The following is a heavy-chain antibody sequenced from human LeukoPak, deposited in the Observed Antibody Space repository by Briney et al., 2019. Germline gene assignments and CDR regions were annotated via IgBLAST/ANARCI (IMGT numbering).Heavy chain of an antibody. CDR1: GFTFSSYG. V-gene: IGHV3-30*03. D-gene: IGHD1-26*01. CDR3: ATRHSGSYFDDAFDI. J-gene: IGHJ3*02. Sequence: PGGSLRLSCAASGFTFSSYGMPWVRQAPGKGLEWVAVISYDGSNKYYADSVKGRFTISRDNSKNTLYLQMNSLRAEDTAVYYCATRHSGSYFDDAFDIWGQGTMVTVSS. CDR2: ISYDGSNK.